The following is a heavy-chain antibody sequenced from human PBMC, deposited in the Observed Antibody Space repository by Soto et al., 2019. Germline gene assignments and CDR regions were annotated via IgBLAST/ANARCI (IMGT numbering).Heavy chain of an antibody. V-gene: IGHV1-69*02. CDR3: ARMGGGLRFSDYYYYMDV. D-gene: IGHD5-12*01. J-gene: IGHJ6*03. CDR1: GVTFISCT. CDR2: IIPILGIA. Sequence: GASVKSSCKAPGVTFISCTISWVRQAPGQGLEWMGRIIPILGIANYAQKFQGRVTITADKSTSTAYMELGSLRSEDTAVYYCARMGGGLRFSDYYYYMDVWGKGTTVTVSS.